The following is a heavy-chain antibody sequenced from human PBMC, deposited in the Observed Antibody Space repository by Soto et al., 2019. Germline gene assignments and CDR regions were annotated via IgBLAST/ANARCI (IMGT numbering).Heavy chain of an antibody. CDR1: GGSVSSGSYY. CDR3: ARGPYSNYFNWFDP. CDR2: IYYSGST. V-gene: IGHV4-61*01. J-gene: IGHJ5*02. Sequence: PSETPLTCTVSGGSVSSGSYYWSWIRQPPGKGLEWIGYIYYSGSTNYNPSLKSRVTISVDTSKNQFSLKLSSVTAADTAVYYCARGPYSNYFNWFDPWGQGTLVTVSS. D-gene: IGHD4-4*01.